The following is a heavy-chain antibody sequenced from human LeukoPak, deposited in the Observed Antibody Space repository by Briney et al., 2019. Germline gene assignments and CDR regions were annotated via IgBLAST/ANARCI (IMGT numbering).Heavy chain of an antibody. D-gene: IGHD3-22*01. Sequence: SQTLSLTCTVSGGSISSGGYYWSWIRQHPGKGLEWIGYIYYSGSTYYNPSLKGRVTISVDTSKNQFSLKLSSVTAADTAVYYCARWGKGYYDSSGRGLDYWGQGTLVTVSS. J-gene: IGHJ4*02. CDR3: ARWGKGYYDSSGRGLDY. V-gene: IGHV4-31*03. CDR2: IYYSGST. CDR1: GGSISSGGYY.